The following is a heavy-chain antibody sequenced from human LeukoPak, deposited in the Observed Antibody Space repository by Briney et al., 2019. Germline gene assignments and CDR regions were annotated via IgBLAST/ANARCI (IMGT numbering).Heavy chain of an antibody. D-gene: IGHD3-22*01. Sequence: GGSLRLSCSASGFTFSSYAMSWVRPAPGKGLEGGSAFSGCGGSTYYADSVKGRFTISRDNSKNTLYLQMNSLRAEDTAVYYCAKGLLGEYYYDSSGYDYWGQGTLVTVSS. CDR1: GFTFSSYA. CDR2: FSGCGGST. V-gene: IGHV3-23*01. CDR3: AKGLLGEYYYDSSGYDY. J-gene: IGHJ4*02.